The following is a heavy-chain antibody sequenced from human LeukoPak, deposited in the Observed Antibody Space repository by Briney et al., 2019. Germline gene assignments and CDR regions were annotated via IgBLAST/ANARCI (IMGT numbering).Heavy chain of an antibody. CDR3: AKDAIGQYRPYYFDC. CDR1: GFTFSSFA. CDR2: ISGSGEST. Sequence: GGSLRLSCAASGFTFSSFAMSWVRQAPGKGLEWVSSISGSGESTYYADYVKGRFTVSRDNSKNTLNLQLNSLRAEDTAVYYCAKDAIGQYRPYYFDCWDQGTLVTVSS. V-gene: IGHV3-23*01. D-gene: IGHD3-16*02. J-gene: IGHJ4*02.